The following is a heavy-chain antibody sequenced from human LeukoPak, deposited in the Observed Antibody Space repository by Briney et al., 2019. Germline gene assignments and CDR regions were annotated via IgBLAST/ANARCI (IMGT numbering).Heavy chain of an antibody. V-gene: IGHV5-51*01. D-gene: IGHD1-26*01. CDR1: GYSFTSYW. CDR2: IYPGDSDT. Sequence: GESLKISCKGSGYSFTSYWIGWVRQMPGKGLEWMGIIYPGDSDTRYSPSFQGQVAISADKSISTAYLQWSSLKASDTAMYYCARLGVVGATTGYFDYWGQGTLVTVSS. CDR3: ARLGVVGATTGYFDY. J-gene: IGHJ4*02.